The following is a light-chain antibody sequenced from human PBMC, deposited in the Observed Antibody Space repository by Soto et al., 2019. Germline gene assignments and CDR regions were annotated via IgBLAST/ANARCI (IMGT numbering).Light chain of an antibody. CDR2: KAS. J-gene: IGKJ1*01. CDR3: QQYNSYSSWT. V-gene: IGKV1-5*03. CDR1: QSISSW. Sequence: DIQMTQSPSTLSASVGDRVTITCRASQSISSWLAWYQQKPGKAPKLLIYKASSLESGVPSRFSGSRSGTEFTLTLSSLQPDDYATYYCQQYNSYSSWTFGQGTKVEIK.